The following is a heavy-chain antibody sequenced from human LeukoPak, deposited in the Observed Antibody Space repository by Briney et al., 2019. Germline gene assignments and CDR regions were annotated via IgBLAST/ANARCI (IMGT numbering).Heavy chain of an antibody. J-gene: IGHJ4*02. Sequence: GGSLRLSCAVSGFTFSSYWMNWVRQAPGKGPEWVANIKPDGSEKFYVDSVKGRFTVSRDNAKNLLYLQMNSLRAEDTALYYCTRGASYWGQGTLVTVSS. CDR3: TRGASY. V-gene: IGHV3-7*04. CDR1: GFTFSSYW. CDR2: IKPDGSEK.